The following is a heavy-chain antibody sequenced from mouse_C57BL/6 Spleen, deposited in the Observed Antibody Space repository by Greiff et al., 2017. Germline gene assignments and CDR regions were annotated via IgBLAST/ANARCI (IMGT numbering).Heavy chain of an antibody. D-gene: IGHD1-1*01. CDR3: ARWDYYGSREVYAMDY. V-gene: IGHV1-19*01. J-gene: IGHJ4*01. CDR1: GYTFTDYY. CDR2: INPYNGGT. Sequence: EVQLQQSGPVLVKPGASVKMSCKASGYTFTDYYMNWVKQSHGKSLEWIGVINPYNGGTSYNQKFKGKATLTVDKSSSTAYMELNSLTSEDSAVYYCARWDYYGSREVYAMDYWGQGTSVTVSS.